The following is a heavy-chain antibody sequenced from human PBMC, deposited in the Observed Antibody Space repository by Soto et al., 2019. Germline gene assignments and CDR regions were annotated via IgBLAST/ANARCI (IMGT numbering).Heavy chain of an antibody. CDR2: INPMGGST. J-gene: IGHJ5*02. Sequence: QEQLVQSGAEVKEPGASVKVSCKASGYTFINSYIHWVRQAPGQGLEWMAIINPMGGSTNYAQEFQGRVTLTSDTSTSTVYMELSSLRFEDTALFYCARDLAAGDLWGQGTLVTVSS. CDR3: ARDLAAGDL. D-gene: IGHD6-13*01. V-gene: IGHV1-46*01. CDR1: GYTFINSY.